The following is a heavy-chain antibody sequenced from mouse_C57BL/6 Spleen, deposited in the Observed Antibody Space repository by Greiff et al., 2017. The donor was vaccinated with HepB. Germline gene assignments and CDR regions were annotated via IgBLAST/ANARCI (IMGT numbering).Heavy chain of an antibody. D-gene: IGHD1-1*01. CDR3: ARRYYGSSPYWYFDV. Sequence: LVVESGGGLVKPGGSLKLSCAASGFTFSDYGMHWARQAPEKGLEWVAYISSGSSTIYYADTVKGRFTISRDNAKNTLFLQMTSLRSEDTAMYYCARRYYGSSPYWYFDVWGTGTTVTVSS. CDR2: ISSGSSTI. V-gene: IGHV5-17*01. CDR1: GFTFSDYG. J-gene: IGHJ1*03.